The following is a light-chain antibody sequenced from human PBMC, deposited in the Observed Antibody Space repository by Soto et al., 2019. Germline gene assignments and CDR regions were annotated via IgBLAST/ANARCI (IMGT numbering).Light chain of an antibody. V-gene: IGKV1-5*03. CDR2: KAS. Sequence: DIHMTQSPSTLSASVGDRVTITCRASQSISSWLAWYQQKPGKAPNLLIYKASSLESGVPPRFGGSGSGTDFTLTINSLQPDDVATYYCLQYSTYWTFGQGTKVEI. CDR3: LQYSTYWT. J-gene: IGKJ1*01. CDR1: QSISSW.